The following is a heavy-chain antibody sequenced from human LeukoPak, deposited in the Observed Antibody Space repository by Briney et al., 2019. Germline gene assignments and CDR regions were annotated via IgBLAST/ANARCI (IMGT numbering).Heavy chain of an antibody. V-gene: IGHV4-39*01. J-gene: IGHJ5*02. CDR1: GGSISSRSYY. CDR2: IPYSAST. D-gene: IGHD6-19*01. CDR3: ARQRWLVHNWFDP. Sequence: SSETLSLTCTVSGGSISSRSYYWGWIRHPPGKGLEWIGSIPYSASTYYNPSLKSRVTISVDTSKNQFSLKLSSVTAADTALYYCARQRWLVHNWFDPWGQGTLVTVSS.